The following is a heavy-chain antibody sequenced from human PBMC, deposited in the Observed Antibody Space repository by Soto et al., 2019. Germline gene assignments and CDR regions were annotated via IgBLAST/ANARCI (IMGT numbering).Heavy chain of an antibody. CDR3: ATQTYDILTGAPPYYYYYYMDV. Sequence: ASVKVSCKASGYTFTGYYMHWVRQAPGQGLEWMGGFDPEDGETIYAQKFQGRVTMTEDTSTDTAYMELSSLRSEDTAVYYCATQTYDILTGAPPYYYYYYMDVWGKGTTVTVSS. D-gene: IGHD3-9*01. CDR2: FDPEDGET. V-gene: IGHV1-24*01. J-gene: IGHJ6*03. CDR1: GYTFTGYY.